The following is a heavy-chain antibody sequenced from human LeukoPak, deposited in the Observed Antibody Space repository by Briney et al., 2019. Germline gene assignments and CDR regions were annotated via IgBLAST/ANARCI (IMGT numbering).Heavy chain of an antibody. CDR3: AREMSGYSSGLDY. V-gene: IGHV3-64*01. CDR1: GFTFSSYA. Sequence: GGSLRLSCAASGFTFSSYAMHWVRQAPGKGLEYVSAISSNGGSTYYANSVKGRFTISRDNSKNTLYLQMGSLRAEDMAVYYCAREMSGYSSGLDYWGQGTLVTVSS. CDR2: ISSNGGST. D-gene: IGHD6-19*01. J-gene: IGHJ4*02.